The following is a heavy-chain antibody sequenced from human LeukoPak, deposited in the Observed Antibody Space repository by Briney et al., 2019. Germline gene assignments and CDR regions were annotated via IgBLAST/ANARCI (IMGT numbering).Heavy chain of an antibody. CDR2: ITSKPYGEAS. CDR1: GFSFGDHS. V-gene: IGHV3-49*04. Sequence: GGSLRLSCTGSGFSFGDHSMSWVRQAPGKGLEWVGFITSKPYGEASHYAASVSGRFSFSRDDSKSIAYLQMNSLKTEDTAVYYCVRHDGMVLPVWGQGTLVTVSS. J-gene: IGHJ4*02. CDR3: VRHDGMVLPV. D-gene: IGHD3-3*01.